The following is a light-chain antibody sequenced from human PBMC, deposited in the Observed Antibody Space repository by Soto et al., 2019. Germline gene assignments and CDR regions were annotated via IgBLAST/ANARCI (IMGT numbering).Light chain of an antibody. V-gene: IGLV2-14*03. CDR2: DVF. J-gene: IGLJ1*01. CDR3: YSFTTTNTYV. CDR1: SSDVGGCDH. Sequence: QSVLTQPASVSGSTGQSVTISCTGASSDVGGCDHVSWYQQHPGKVPRLLLYDVFIRPSGVSYRFSGSKSGNSASLTISGLQAEDEDDYFCYSFTTTNTYVFGTGTKLTVL.